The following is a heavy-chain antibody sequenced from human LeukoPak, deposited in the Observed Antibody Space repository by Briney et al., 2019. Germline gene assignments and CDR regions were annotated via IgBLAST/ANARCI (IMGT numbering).Heavy chain of an antibody. D-gene: IGHD6-19*01. V-gene: IGHV1-46*01. J-gene: IGHJ5*02. CDR2: INPSGGST. Sequence: GASVKVSCKASGYTFTSYYMHWGRQAPGQGLEWRGIINPSGGSTSYAQKFQGRVTMTRDTSTRTVYMELSSLRSEDTAVYYCASNSIPVAGPGFDPWGQGTLVTVSS. CDR3: ASNSIPVAGPGFDP. CDR1: GYTFTSYY.